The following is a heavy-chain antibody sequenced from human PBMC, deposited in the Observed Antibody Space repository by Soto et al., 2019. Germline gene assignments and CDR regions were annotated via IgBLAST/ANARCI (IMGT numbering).Heavy chain of an antibody. Sequence: GGSLRLSCSASGFTFSSYAMHWVRQAPGKGLEYVSAISSNGGSTYYADSVKGRFTISRDNSKNTLYLQMSSLRAEDTAVYYCVKDLGGDSYGTPEAGGYFDYWGQGTLVTVSS. D-gene: IGHD5-18*01. CDR1: GFTFSSYA. CDR3: VKDLGGDSYGTPEAGGYFDY. V-gene: IGHV3-64D*08. CDR2: ISSNGGST. J-gene: IGHJ4*02.